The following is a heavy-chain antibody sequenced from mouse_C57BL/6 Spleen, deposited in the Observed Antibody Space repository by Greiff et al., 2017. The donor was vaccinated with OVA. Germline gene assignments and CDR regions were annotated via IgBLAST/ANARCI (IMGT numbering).Heavy chain of an antibody. Sequence: VQLQQSGTVLARPGASVKMSCKTSGYTFTSYWMHWVKQRPGQGLEWIGAIYPGNSDTSYNQKFKGKAKLTAVTSASTAYMELSSLTNEDSAVYYCTPITTVVAKDFDYWGKGTTLTVSS. CDR1: GYTFTSYW. CDR2: IYPGNSDT. V-gene: IGHV1-5*01. D-gene: IGHD1-1*01. J-gene: IGHJ2*01. CDR3: TPITTVVAKDFDY.